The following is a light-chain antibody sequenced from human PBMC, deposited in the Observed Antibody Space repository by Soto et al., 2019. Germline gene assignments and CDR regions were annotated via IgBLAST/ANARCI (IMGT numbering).Light chain of an antibody. CDR3: GAWDESRSGVV. CDR1: SSNIGSNY. CDR2: RNN. V-gene: IGLV1-47*01. Sequence: QSVLTQPPSASGTPGQRVTISCSGSSSNIGSNYVYWYQQLPGTAPKLLIYRNNQWPSGVPDRFSGSKSGTSASLAISGLRSGDEADYYCGAWDESRSGVVFGGGTKVTVL. J-gene: IGLJ2*01.